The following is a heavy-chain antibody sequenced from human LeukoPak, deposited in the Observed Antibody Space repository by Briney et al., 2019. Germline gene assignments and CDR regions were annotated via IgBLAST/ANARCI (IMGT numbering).Heavy chain of an antibody. D-gene: IGHD3-3*01. CDR1: GYTFTSYD. V-gene: IGHV1-8*01. CDR3: ARARSGYYQRYYYYYYMDV. Sequence: ASVKVSCKASGYTFTSYDINWVRQATGQGLEWMGWMNPNSGNTGYAQKFQGRVTMTRNTSISTAYMELSSLRSEDTAVYYCARARSGYYQRYYYYYYMDVWGKRTTVTVSS. J-gene: IGHJ6*03. CDR2: MNPNSGNT.